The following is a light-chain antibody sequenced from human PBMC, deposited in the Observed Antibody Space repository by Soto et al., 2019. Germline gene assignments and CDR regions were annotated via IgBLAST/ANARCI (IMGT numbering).Light chain of an antibody. J-gene: IGKJ2*01. CDR1: QSVSSTY. V-gene: IGKV3-20*01. Sequence: EIVLTQSPGTLSLSPGERATLSCRASQSVSSTYLAWYQQKPGQPPRLLIYATSTRATVIPDRFSGSGSGTAFTLTISILEPEDFAGYYCPKYGSSLPIYTFVLGTKLEIK. CDR3: PKYGSSLPIYT. CDR2: ATS.